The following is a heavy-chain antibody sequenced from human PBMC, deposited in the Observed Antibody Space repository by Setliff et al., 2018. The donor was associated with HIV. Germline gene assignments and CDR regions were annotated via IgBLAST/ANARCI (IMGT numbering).Heavy chain of an antibody. CDR3: ARKXXGSPSDY. V-gene: IGHV1-18*01. D-gene: IGHD3-10*01. Sequence: ASVKVSCKASGYTFSNYGISWVRQAPGQGLEWMGWVSPYNGNTNYVQKLQGRVTITTDTSTSAAYMELRSLRSDDTALYYCARKXXGSPSDYWGQGTLVTVSS. CDR2: VSPYNGNT. J-gene: IGHJ4*02. CDR1: GYTFSNYG.